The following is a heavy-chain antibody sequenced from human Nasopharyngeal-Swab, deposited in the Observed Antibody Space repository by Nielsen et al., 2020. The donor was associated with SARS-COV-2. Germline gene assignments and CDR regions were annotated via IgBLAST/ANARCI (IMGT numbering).Heavy chain of an antibody. CDR1: GYTFTSYY. CDR3: ARADDYCTNGVCREYYYYYYGMDV. CDR2: INPSGGST. J-gene: IGHJ6*02. Sequence: ASVKVSCKASGYTFTSYYMHWVRQAPGQGLEWMGIINPSGGSTSYAQKFQGRVTMTRDTSTSTVYMELSSLRSEDTAVYYCARADDYCTNGVCREYYYYYYGMDVWGQGTTVTVSS. V-gene: IGHV1-46*01. D-gene: IGHD2-8*01.